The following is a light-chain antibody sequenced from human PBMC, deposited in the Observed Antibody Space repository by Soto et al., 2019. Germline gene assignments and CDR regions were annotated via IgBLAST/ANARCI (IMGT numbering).Light chain of an antibody. J-gene: IGKJ2*01. V-gene: IGKV3-11*01. CDR3: QHPSNWRLST. CDR1: QSVAGY. CDR2: DTS. Sequence: ELVLTQSPATLSLSPGERATLSCRASQSVAGYLAWYQQKPGQGPRLLIYDTSNRATGAPPRFSGSGSGPDFTLPIRSLEPEDFAIYYRQHPSNWRLSTYGHGTKLEMK.